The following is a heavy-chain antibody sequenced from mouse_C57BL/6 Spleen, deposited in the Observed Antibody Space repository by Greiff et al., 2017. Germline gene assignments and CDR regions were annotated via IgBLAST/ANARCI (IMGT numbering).Heavy chain of an antibody. Sequence: QVQLQHPGAELVRPGTSVKLSCKASGYTFTSYWMHWVKQRPGQGLEWIGVIDPSDSYTNYNQKFKGKATLTVDTSSSTAYMQLSSLTSEDSAVYYCARTPITTVVATGYFDYWGQGTTLTVSS. CDR3: ARTPITTVVATGYFDY. D-gene: IGHD1-1*01. J-gene: IGHJ2*01. V-gene: IGHV1-59*01. CDR1: GYTFTSYW. CDR2: IDPSDSYT.